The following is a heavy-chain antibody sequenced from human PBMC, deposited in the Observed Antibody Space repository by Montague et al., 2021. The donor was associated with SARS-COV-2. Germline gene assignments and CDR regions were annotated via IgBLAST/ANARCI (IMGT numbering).Heavy chain of an antibody. CDR1: GFSLSTSGMR. Sequence: PALVKPTQTLTLTCTLSGFSLSTSGMRASWIRQPPGKALEWLARIDWXDDKFYSTSLKTRLTISKDTSKNQVVLTMTNMDPVDTATYYCARKYYDILTNYYDAFDVWGQGTMVTVSS. CDR2: IDWXDDK. CDR3: ARKYYDILTNYYDAFDV. V-gene: IGHV2-70*04. J-gene: IGHJ3*01. D-gene: IGHD3-9*01.